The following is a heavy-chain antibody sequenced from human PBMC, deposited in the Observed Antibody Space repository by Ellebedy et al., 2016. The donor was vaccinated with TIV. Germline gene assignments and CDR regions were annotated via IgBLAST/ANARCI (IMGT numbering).Heavy chain of an antibody. CDR2: IRGSGGSGTTT. CDR1: GFTFSSYG. CDR3: AREPDH. Sequence: GESLKISXAASGFTFSSYGMHWVRQAPGKGLEWVSGIRGSGGSGTTTYYAESVKGRFTISRDNSKNTLFLQMSSLRAEDTAVYYCAREPDHWGQGILVTVSS. J-gene: IGHJ5*02. V-gene: IGHV3-23*01.